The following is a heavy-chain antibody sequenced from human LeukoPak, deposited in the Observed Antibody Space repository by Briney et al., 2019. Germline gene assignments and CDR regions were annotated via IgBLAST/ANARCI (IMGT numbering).Heavy chain of an antibody. CDR3: ASQSYARFDP. V-gene: IGHV3-21*01. D-gene: IGHD3-16*01. Sequence: GGSLRLSCAASGFTFSSYSMNWVRQAPGKGLEWVSSISSSSSYIYYADSVKGRFTISRDNAKNSLCLQMNSLRAEDTAVYYCASQSYARFDPWGQGTLVTVSS. CDR1: GFTFSSYS. CDR2: ISSSSSYI. J-gene: IGHJ5*02.